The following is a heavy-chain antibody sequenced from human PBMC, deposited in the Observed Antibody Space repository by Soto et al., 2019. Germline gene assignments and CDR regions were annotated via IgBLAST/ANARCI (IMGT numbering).Heavy chain of an antibody. V-gene: IGHV1-69*01. Sequence: QVQLVQSGAEVKKPGSSVKVSCKASGGTFSSYAISWVRQAPGQGLEWMGGIIPIFGTANYAQKFQGRVTITADESTSTAYMELSSVRSEDTAVYYCASLTDIVVVVAATYYYYGMDVWGQGPTVTVSS. J-gene: IGHJ6*02. D-gene: IGHD2-15*01. CDR3: ASLTDIVVVVAATYYYYGMDV. CDR1: GGTFSSYA. CDR2: IIPIFGTA.